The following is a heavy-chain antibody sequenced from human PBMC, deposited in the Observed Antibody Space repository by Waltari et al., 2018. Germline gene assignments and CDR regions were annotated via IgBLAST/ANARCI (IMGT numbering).Heavy chain of an antibody. D-gene: IGHD6-6*01. J-gene: IGHJ4*02. V-gene: IGHV4-4*02. Sequence: QVQLQESGPGLVKPSGTLSLTCAVSGGSISSSNWWSWVRQPPGKGLEWIGEIYHSGSTNYNPSHKSRVTISVDTSKNQFSLKLSSGTAADTAVYYCARPQGIAALERVFDYWGQGTLVTVSS. CDR1: GGSISSSNW. CDR3: ARPQGIAALERVFDY. CDR2: IYHSGST.